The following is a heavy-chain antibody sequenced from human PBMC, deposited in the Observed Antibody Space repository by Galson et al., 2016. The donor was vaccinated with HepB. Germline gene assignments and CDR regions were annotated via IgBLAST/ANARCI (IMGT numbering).Heavy chain of an antibody. CDR1: DNSISSSSYY. V-gene: IGHV4-39*07. D-gene: IGHD6-13*01. CDR3: ARCRAAAGDYYYYYMDV. Sequence: ETLSLTCTVSDNSISSSSYYWGWIRQPPGKGLEWIGSIYYSGSTYYNPSLNSRVTISVDTSKNQFSLKLSSVTAADTAVYYCARCRAAAGDYYYYYMDVWGKGTTATVSS. CDR2: IYYSGST. J-gene: IGHJ6*03.